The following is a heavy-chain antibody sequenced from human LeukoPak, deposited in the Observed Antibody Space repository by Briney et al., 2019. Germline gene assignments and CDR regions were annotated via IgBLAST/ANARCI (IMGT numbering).Heavy chain of an antibody. J-gene: IGHJ4*02. V-gene: IGHV3-48*02. CDR3: ASSDCSSTSCYVFDY. CDR2: ITGSSSTI. Sequence: GRSLRLSCAASGFTFSSYNMNWVRQAPGKGLEWGSYITGSSSTIYYADSVKGRFTISRDNARNSLYLQMNSLRDEDTAVYYCASSDCSSTSCYVFDYWGQGTRVTVSS. CDR1: GFTFSSYN. D-gene: IGHD2-2*01.